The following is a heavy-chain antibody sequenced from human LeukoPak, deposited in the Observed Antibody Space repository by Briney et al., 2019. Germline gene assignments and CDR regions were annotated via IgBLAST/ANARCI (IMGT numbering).Heavy chain of an antibody. Sequence: SQTLSLTCAISGDSVSSINGAWNWIRQSPSRGLEWLGRTYYRSKWYDEYAESMRGRITISPDTSMNQYYLHVLSVTPEDTAVYYCARDLGNTGWYTFDYWGQGILVTVSS. D-gene: IGHD6-19*01. V-gene: IGHV6-1*01. J-gene: IGHJ4*02. CDR3: ARDLGNTGWYTFDY. CDR2: TYYRSKWYD. CDR1: GDSVSSINGA.